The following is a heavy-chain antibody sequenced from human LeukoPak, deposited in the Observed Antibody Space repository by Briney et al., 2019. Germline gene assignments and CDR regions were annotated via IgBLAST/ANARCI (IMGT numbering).Heavy chain of an antibody. Sequence: SETLSLTCTVSGGSISTYYWSWIRQPPGKGLEWIGYIYYTGTTNYNPSLKSRVTISVDTSKNEFSLKLSSVTAADTAVYYCARVGSTDAFDIWGQGTMVTVSS. V-gene: IGHV4-59*08. J-gene: IGHJ3*02. CDR1: GGSISTYY. CDR3: ARVGSTDAFDI. D-gene: IGHD3-10*01. CDR2: IYYTGTT.